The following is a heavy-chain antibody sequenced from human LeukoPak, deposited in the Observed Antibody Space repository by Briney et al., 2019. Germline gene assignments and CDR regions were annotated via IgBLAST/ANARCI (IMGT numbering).Heavy chain of an antibody. J-gene: IGHJ6*02. CDR1: GGSISSSSYY. Sequence: SETLSLTCTVSGGSISSSSYYWGWIRQPPGKGLEWIGYIYYSGSTNYNPSLKSRVTISVDTSKNQFSLKLSSVTAADTAVYYCARYSGYEDRPYYYYGMDVWGQGTTVTVSS. CDR3: ARYSGYEDRPYYYYGMDV. V-gene: IGHV4-61*05. CDR2: IYYSGST. D-gene: IGHD5-12*01.